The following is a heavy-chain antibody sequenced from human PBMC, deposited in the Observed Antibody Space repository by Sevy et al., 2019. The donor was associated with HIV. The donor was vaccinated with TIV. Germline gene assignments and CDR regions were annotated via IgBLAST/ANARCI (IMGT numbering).Heavy chain of an antibody. V-gene: IGHV1-18*01. Sequence: ASVKVSCKISGYTFTTYRITWVRQAPGQGLEWMGWISPHNGDTDYAQKLQDRITMITDTSTTTVYMELTSLRSDGTAVYYCARAYCSGGRCYSLAYWGQGTLVTVSS. CDR2: ISPHNGDT. CDR3: ARAYCSGGRCYSLAY. J-gene: IGHJ4*02. D-gene: IGHD2-15*01. CDR1: GYTFTTYR.